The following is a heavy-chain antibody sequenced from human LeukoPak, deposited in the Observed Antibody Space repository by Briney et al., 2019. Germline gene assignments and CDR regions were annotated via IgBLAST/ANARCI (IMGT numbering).Heavy chain of an antibody. CDR1: GGSFSGYY. J-gene: IGHJ4*02. V-gene: IGHV4-34*01. Sequence: PSETLSLTCAVYGGSFSGYYWSWIRQPPGKGLEWIGEINHSGSTNYNPSLKSRVTISVDTSKNQFSLKLRSVTAADTAVYYCARGRGDYIWGSYRYYVSYYFDYWGQGTLVTVSS. CDR3: ARGRGDYIWGSYRYYVSYYFDY. CDR2: INHSGST. D-gene: IGHD3-16*02.